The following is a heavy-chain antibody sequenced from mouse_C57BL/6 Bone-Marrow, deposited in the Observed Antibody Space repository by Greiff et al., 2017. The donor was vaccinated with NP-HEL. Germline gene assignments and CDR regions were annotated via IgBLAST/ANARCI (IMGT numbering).Heavy chain of an antibody. J-gene: IGHJ3*01. CDR1: GYTFTDYY. Sequence: EVQLQQSGPVLVKPGASVKMSCKASGYTFTDYYMNWVKQSHGKSLEWIGVINPYNGGTSYNQKFKGKATLTVDKSSSTAYMELNSLTSEDSAVYYCASLSPLLAYWGQGTLVTVSA. V-gene: IGHV1-19*01. CDR2: INPYNGGT. CDR3: ASLSPLLAY.